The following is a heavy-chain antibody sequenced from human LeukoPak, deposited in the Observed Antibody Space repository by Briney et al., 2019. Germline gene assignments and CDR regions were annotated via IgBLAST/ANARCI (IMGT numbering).Heavy chain of an antibody. V-gene: IGHV4-39*01. CDR3: ARALGYCSGGSCTSGYNWFDP. Sequence: SETLSLTCTVSGGSISSSSYYWGWIRQPPGKGLEWIGSIYYSGSTYYNPSLKSRVTISVDTSKNQFSLKLTFVTTADTAVYYCARALGYCSGGSCTSGYNWFDPWGQGTLVTVPS. CDR1: GGSISSSSYY. CDR2: IYYSGST. J-gene: IGHJ5*02. D-gene: IGHD2-15*01.